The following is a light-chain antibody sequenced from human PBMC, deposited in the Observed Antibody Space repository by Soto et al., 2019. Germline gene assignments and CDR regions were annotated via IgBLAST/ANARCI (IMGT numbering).Light chain of an antibody. CDR2: KAS. J-gene: IGKJ5*01. Sequence: DIQLTQSPSTLSASVVDRVTITCRASQIIGSWLAWYQQKPGRAPKPLIYKASTLESGVPSRFSGSESGTEFTLTISSLQPDDFATYYCQQYNSYPYTFGQGTRLEI. CDR3: QQYNSYPYT. CDR1: QIIGSW. V-gene: IGKV1-5*03.